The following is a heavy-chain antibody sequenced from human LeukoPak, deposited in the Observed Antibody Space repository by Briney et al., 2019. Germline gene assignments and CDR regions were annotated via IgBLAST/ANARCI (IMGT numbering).Heavy chain of an antibody. CDR2: INPSGGST. CDR1: GYTFTSYY. CDR3: ARLGYSYGYYFDY. Sequence: ASVKVSCKASGYTFTSYYMHWVRQGPGQGLERMGIINPSGGSTSYAQKFQGRDTMTRDMSTSTVYMELSSLRSEDTAVYYCARLGYSYGYYFDYWGQGTLVTVSS. V-gene: IGHV1-46*01. J-gene: IGHJ4*02. D-gene: IGHD5-18*01.